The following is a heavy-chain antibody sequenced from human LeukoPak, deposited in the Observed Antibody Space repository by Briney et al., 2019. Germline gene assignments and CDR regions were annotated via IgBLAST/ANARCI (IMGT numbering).Heavy chain of an antibody. CDR3: ARGLSHSKDI. CDR1: GCSISNYY. CDR2: VYTSGNT. Sequence: SDTLSVTCTDSGCSISNYYWSWMRQPPGQGLEWIGSVYTSGNTNYNPSLKSRVTMSVDTSKNQFSLKLTSVTAADTAVYDCARGLSHSKDIWGQGTMVTVSS. V-gene: IGHV4-4*07. J-gene: IGHJ3*02.